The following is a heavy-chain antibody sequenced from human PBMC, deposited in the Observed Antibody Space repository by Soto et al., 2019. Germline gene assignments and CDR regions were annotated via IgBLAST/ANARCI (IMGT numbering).Heavy chain of an antibody. CDR1: GGSISSSSYY. CDR3: ARQDGWFGESVFDY. CDR2: IYYSGST. Sequence: QLQLQESGPGLVKPSETLSLTCTVSGGSISSSSYYWGWIRQPPGKGLEWIGSIYYSGSTYYNPSLKSRVTISVDTSKNQFSLKLSSVTAADTAVYYCARQDGWFGESVFDYWGQGTLVTVSS. D-gene: IGHD3-10*01. J-gene: IGHJ4*02. V-gene: IGHV4-39*01.